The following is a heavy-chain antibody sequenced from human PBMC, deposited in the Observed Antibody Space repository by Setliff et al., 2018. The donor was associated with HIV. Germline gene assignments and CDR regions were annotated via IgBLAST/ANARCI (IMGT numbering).Heavy chain of an antibody. CDR1: GYTFLNYD. D-gene: IGHD3-10*01. Sequence: ASVKVSCKASGYTFLNYDINWLRQAPGQGLEWMGRLTPHSGDTISADRFQGRLVMTTNISTTTAFMELSSLRSDDTALYFCARGWGLWFGQLSILPLDPWGQGTLVTVSS. CDR2: LTPHSGDT. J-gene: IGHJ5*02. V-gene: IGHV1-8*01. CDR3: ARGWGLWFGQLSILPLDP.